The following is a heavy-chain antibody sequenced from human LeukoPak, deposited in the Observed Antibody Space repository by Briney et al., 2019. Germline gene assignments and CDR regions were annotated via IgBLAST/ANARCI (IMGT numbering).Heavy chain of an antibody. CDR2: IDPNNGAT. V-gene: IGHV1-2*02. Sequence: WASVKVSCEASGYTFTGFYLHWVRQAPGQGLEWVGFIDPNNGATSYAQKFRGRVSVTRDTSISTAYMELSSLRSDDTAIYYCARDRPNNWFDPWGQGTLVTVSS. CDR1: GYTFTGFY. CDR3: ARDRPNNWFDP. J-gene: IGHJ5*02.